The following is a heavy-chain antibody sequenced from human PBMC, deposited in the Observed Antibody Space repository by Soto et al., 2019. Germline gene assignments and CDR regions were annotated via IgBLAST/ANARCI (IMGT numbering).Heavy chain of an antibody. Sequence: PGGSLRLSCAASGFTFSSYAMHWVRQAPGKGLEWVAVISYDGSNKYYADSVKGRFTISRDNSKNTLYLQMNSLRAEDTAVYYCARQGPNSNWGFADYYGMDVWGQGTTVTVSS. CDR2: ISYDGSNK. CDR3: ARQGPNSNWGFADYYGMDV. CDR1: GFTFSSYA. J-gene: IGHJ6*02. V-gene: IGHV3-30-3*01. D-gene: IGHD7-27*01.